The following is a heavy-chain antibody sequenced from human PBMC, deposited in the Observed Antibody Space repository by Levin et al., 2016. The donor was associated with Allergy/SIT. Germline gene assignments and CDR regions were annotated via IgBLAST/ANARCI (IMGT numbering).Heavy chain of an antibody. CDR2: IYSTGTT. CDR3: ARDFSTNWGFDY. D-gene: IGHD7-27*01. CDR1: GASMSEHY. J-gene: IGHJ4*02. Sequence: GSLRLSCSVSGASMSEHYWNWIRQPPGMGFEWLGYIYSTGTTAYNPSLRSRVTMSLDTSKNQFSLRLTAVTAADTAIYYCARDFSTNWGFDYWGQGAPVTVSS. V-gene: IGHV4-59*11.